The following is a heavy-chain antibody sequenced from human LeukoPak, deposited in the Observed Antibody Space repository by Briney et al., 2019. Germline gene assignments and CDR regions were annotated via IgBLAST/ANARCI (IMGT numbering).Heavy chain of an antibody. CDR2: IWYDGSNK. J-gene: IGHJ4*02. V-gene: IGHV3-33*01. CDR1: GFTFSSYG. CDR3: ARDLGYDSSGGTDY. D-gene: IGHD3-22*01. Sequence: GGSLRLSCAASGFTFSSYGMHWVRQAPGEGLEWVAGIWYDGSNKYYADSVKGRFTISRDNSKNTLYLQMNSLRAEDTAVYYCARDLGYDSSGGTDYWGQGTLVTVSS.